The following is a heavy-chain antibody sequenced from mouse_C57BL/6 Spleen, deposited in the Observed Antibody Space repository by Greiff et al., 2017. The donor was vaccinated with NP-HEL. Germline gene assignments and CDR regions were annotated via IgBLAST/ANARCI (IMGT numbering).Heavy chain of an antibody. V-gene: IGHV5-17*01. CDR1: GFTFSDYG. J-gene: IGHJ4*01. CDR2: ISSGSSTI. Sequence: EVQVVESGGGLVKPGGSLKLSCAASGFTFSDYGMHWVRQAPEKGLEWVAYISSGSSTIYYADTVKGRFTISRDNAKNTLVLQMTSLRSEDTAMYYCARGYYYPMDYWGQGTSVTVSS. CDR3: ARGYYYPMDY.